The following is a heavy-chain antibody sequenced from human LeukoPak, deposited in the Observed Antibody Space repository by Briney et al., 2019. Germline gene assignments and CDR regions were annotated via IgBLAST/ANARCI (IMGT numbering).Heavy chain of an antibody. CDR3: AREEAAVAGILDY. CDR2: IYTSGST. J-gene: IGHJ4*02. V-gene: IGHV4-61*02. Sequence: SETLSLTCTVSGGSISSGSYHWSWIRQPAAKGLEWIGRIYTSGSTSYNPSPKSRVTISVQKSKNQLFVKLSSVTAADTAVYYCAREEAAVAGILDYWGQGTLVTVSS. D-gene: IGHD6-19*01. CDR1: GGSISSGSYH.